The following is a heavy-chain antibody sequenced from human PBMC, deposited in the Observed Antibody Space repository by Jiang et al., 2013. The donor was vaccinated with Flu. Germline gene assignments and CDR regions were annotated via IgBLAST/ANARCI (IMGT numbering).Heavy chain of an antibody. CDR1: GGSISSGSYY. J-gene: IGHJ4*02. CDR3: ARGPNSGSDY. Sequence: CTVSGGSISSGSYYWNWIRQPAGKGLEWIGRIYTTGSTNYNPSLKSRITISVDTSKNQFSLNLSSVTAADTAVYYCARGPNSGSDYWGQGTLVTVSS. CDR2: IYTTGST. D-gene: IGHD3-10*01. V-gene: IGHV4-61*02.